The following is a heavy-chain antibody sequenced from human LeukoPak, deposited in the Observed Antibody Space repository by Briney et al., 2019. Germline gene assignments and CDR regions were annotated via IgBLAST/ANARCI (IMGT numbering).Heavy chain of an antibody. D-gene: IGHD3-10*01. Sequence: SEALSLTCTVSGGSISSYYWSWIRQPPGKGLEWIGYIYYSGSANYNPSLKSRVTISVDTSKDQFSLKLSSVTAADTAVYYCARDQDGSGSYNIVYWGQGTLVTVSS. CDR2: IYYSGSA. CDR3: ARDQDGSGSYNIVY. V-gene: IGHV4-59*01. CDR1: GGSISSYY. J-gene: IGHJ4*02.